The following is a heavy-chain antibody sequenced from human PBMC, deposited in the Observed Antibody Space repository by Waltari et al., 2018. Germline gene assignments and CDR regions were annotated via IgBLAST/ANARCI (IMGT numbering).Heavy chain of an antibody. J-gene: IGHJ4*02. CDR1: GGSVSSPSYY. Sequence: QVQLQESGPGLVKPSETLSLTCTVSGGSVSSPSYYWNWIRQPPGMTLEWIGFIYHNGSTTYNPSLKSRVTISVDKSKNHFSLKLNSVTAADTAVYYCARSYIYGSGSYTYWGQGALVTVTS. D-gene: IGHD3-10*01. CDR3: ARSYIYGSGSYTY. CDR2: IYHNGST. V-gene: IGHV4-61*03.